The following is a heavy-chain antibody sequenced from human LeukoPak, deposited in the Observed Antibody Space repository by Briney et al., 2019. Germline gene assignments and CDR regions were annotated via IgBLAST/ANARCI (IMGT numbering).Heavy chain of an antibody. D-gene: IGHD2-2*01. V-gene: IGHV5-51*01. CDR3: AKSASPGGNYYYMDV. J-gene: IGHJ6*03. CDR2: IYPGDSDT. CDR1: GYTFINYW. Sequence: GESLKISCKGSGYTFINYWIAWVRQMPGKGLDWMGIIYPGDSDTRYSPSFQGQVTISADKSISTAYLQWSSLKASDSAMYYCAKSASPGGNYYYMDVWGKGTTVTVSS.